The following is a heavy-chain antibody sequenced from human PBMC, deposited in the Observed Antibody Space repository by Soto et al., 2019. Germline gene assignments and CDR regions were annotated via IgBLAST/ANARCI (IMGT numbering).Heavy chain of an antibody. J-gene: IGHJ5*02. CDR1: GYTFTGYY. CDR2: INPNSGGT. V-gene: IGHV1-2*04. Sequence: ASVKVSCKASGYTFTGYYMHWVRQAPGQGLEWMGWINPNSGGTNYAQKFKGWVNMNRDTSISTAYMELRRLRSDDTDGYYCARATVYGDFSWFATWGPANMGT. D-gene: IGHD4-17*01. CDR3: ARATVYGDFSWFAT.